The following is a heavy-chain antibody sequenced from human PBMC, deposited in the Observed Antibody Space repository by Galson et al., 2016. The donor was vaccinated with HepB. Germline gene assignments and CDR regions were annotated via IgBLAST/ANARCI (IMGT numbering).Heavy chain of an antibody. D-gene: IGHD2-21*01. J-gene: IGHJ4*02. Sequence: SETLSLTCTVSGGSVNRGNDYWNWIRQPPGKGLEWIGYIYKSGFTNYNPPPESRVTITGDTSKNQFALKLSSVTAADTAVYYCARVRLGLLHFDSWGQGSLVTVSS. CDR2: IYKSGFT. V-gene: IGHV4-61*01. CDR3: ARVRLGLLHFDS. CDR1: GGSVNRGNDY.